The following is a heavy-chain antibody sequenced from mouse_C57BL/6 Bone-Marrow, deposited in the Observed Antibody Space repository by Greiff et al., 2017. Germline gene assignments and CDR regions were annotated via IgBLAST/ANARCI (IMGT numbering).Heavy chain of an antibody. J-gene: IGHJ2*01. CDR1: GFTFTDYY. D-gene: IGHD1-1*01. Sequence: EVMLVESGGGLVQPGGSLSLSCAASGFTFTDYYMSWVRQPPGKALEWLGFIRNKANGYTTEYSASVKGRFTISRDNSQSILYLQMNALRAEDSATYYCARQITTVVASYFDYWGQGTTLTVSS. CDR3: ARQITTVVASYFDY. CDR2: IRNKANGYTT. V-gene: IGHV7-3*01.